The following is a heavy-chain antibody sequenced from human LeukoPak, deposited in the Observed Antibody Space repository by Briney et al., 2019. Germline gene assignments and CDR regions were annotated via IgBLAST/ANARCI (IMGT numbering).Heavy chain of an antibody. V-gene: IGHV3-11*01. J-gene: IGHJ4*02. CDR1: GFTFTDYY. D-gene: IGHD6-19*01. CDR2: ISSTGSTI. Sequence: GGSLRLSCAAPGFTFTDYYMSWIRQAPGKGLEWVSYISSTGSTIYYADSVKGRFTISRDNAKNSLYLQMNSLRAEDTAVYYCARELSSGWYTLDSWGQGTLVTVSS. CDR3: ARELSSGWYTLDS.